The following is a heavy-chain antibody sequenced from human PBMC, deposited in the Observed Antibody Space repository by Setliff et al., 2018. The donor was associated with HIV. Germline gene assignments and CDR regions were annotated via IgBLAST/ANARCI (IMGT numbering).Heavy chain of an antibody. D-gene: IGHD6-6*01. CDR1: GVSVGSGDYY. CDR3: ATRPRIAARPFDY. J-gene: IGHJ4*02. Sequence: PSETLSLTCSVSGVSVGSGDYYWHWIRQHPEMALEWIGYIFHSGDTYYNPSLKSRISMSVDTSKNQFSLELTSLTAADTAVYYCATRPRIAARPFDYWGQGMLVTVSS. V-gene: IGHV4-31*03. CDR2: IFHSGDT.